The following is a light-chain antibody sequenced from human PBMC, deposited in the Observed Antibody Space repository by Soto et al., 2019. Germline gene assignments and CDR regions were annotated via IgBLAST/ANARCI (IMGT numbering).Light chain of an antibody. CDR1: SSDVGSYNL. Sequence: QSVLTQPASVSGSPGQSITISCTGTSSDVGSYNLVSWYQQHPGKAPKLMIYEGSKRPSGVSNRFSGSKSGNTASLTISGLQAEDEADYYCCSYEGSGTFVFGTGTKVTV. CDR3: CSYEGSGTFV. J-gene: IGLJ1*01. CDR2: EGS. V-gene: IGLV2-23*03.